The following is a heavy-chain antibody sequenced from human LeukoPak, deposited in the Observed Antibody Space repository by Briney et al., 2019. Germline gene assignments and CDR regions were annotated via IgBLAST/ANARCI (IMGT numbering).Heavy chain of an antibody. V-gene: IGHV1-2*02. CDR2: INPNSGGR. Sequence: ASVKVSCKASGYTFTGYYIHWVRQAPGQGLEWMGWINPNSGGRNSAQKFQGRVTMTRDTSISTAYMELSRLTSDDTAVYYCARDRGLWGGHYNWFDPWGQGTLVTVSS. CDR1: GYTFTGYY. J-gene: IGHJ5*02. CDR3: ARDRGLWGGHYNWFDP. D-gene: IGHD3-16*01.